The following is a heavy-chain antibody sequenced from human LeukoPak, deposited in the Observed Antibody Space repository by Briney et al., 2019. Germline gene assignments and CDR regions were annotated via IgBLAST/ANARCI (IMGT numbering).Heavy chain of an antibody. CDR3: AKANRVRGSGPCGY. CDR1: GFTFSRYA. J-gene: IGHJ4*02. D-gene: IGHD3-10*01. Sequence: GGSLRLSCAASGFTFSRYAMHWVRQAPGKGLEWVASISIDGSNKYYAVSVKGRFTISRDNSKNTLYLQMNSLRAEDTAVYYCAKANRVRGSGPCGYWGQGTLVTVSS. CDR2: ISIDGSNK. V-gene: IGHV3-30*04.